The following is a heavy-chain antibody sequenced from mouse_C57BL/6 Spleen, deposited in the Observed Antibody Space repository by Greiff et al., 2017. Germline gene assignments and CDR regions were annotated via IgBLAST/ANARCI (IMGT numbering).Heavy chain of an antibody. D-gene: IGHD1-1*01. V-gene: IGHV1-15*01. J-gene: IGHJ1*03. CDR1: GYTFTDYE. CDR2: IDPETGGT. Sequence: QVHVKQSGAELVRPGASVTLSCKASGYTFTDYEMHWVKQTPVHGLEWIGAIDPETGGTAYNQKFKGKAILTADKSSSTAYMELRSLTSEDSAVYYCTRGYCGSSYLYWYFDVWGTGTTVTVSS. CDR3: TRGYCGSSYLYWYFDV.